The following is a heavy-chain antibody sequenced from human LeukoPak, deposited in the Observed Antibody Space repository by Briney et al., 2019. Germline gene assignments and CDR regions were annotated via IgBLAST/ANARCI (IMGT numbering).Heavy chain of an antibody. Sequence: GGSLRLSCGTSGFMFSTYAVSWVRQAPGKGLEWVSGISGSGGSTYYIDSVKGRFTISRDGSKNTVDLQMDSLRVDDTAVYYCARSTGWAKKYYFDYWGQGALVTVSS. CDR3: ARSTGWAKKYYFDY. J-gene: IGHJ4*02. CDR1: GFMFSTYA. V-gene: IGHV3-23*01. CDR2: ISGSGGST. D-gene: IGHD6-19*01.